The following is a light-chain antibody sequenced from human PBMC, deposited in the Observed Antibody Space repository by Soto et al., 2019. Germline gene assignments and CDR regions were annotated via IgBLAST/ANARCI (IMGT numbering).Light chain of an antibody. CDR2: EVS. V-gene: IGLV2-14*01. Sequence: QSALTQPASVSGSPGQSITISCTGTSSDVGGYAYVSWYQQYPGKAPKLIISEVSNRPSGISHRFSGSRSGNTASLTISGLQADDEADYYCSSYRSSDTLEVFGTGTKLTVL. CDR1: SSDVGGYAY. CDR3: SSYRSSDTLEV. J-gene: IGLJ1*01.